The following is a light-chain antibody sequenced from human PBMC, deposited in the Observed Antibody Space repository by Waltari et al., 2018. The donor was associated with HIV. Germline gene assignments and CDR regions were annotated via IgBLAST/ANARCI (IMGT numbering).Light chain of an antibody. CDR1: NIGTKD. CDR2: HDK. V-gene: IGLV3-9*01. CDR3: QVWHYSVV. Sequence: SYELTQPLSVSVALGQTARLSCGGSNIGTKDVHWYQQKPGQAPSLVIFHDKNRPTWVAGRLSGTKSRNTATLTISGVQAEDAAVYYCQVWHYSVVFGGGTNLTVL. J-gene: IGLJ2*01.